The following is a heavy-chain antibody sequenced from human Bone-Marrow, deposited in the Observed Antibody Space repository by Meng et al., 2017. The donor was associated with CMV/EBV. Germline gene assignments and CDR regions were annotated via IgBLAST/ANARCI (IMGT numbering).Heavy chain of an antibody. J-gene: IGHJ5*02. CDR2: ISSSSSYI. CDR3: AREWELLSYNWFGP. Sequence: GGSLRLSCAASGFTFSSYSMNWVRQAPGKGLEWVSSISSSSSYIYYADSVKGRFTISRDNAKNSLYLQMNSLRAEDTAVYYCAREWELLSYNWFGPWGPGPLVTGSS. D-gene: IGHD1-26*01. CDR1: GFTFSSYS. V-gene: IGHV3-21*01.